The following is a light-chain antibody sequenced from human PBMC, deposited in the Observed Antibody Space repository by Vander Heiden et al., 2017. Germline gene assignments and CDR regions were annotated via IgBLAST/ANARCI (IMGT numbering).Light chain of an antibody. CDR1: QSISSY. V-gene: IGKV3-11*01. CDR3: QQRCNWPPL. CDR2: DAS. Sequence: IVFTESPATLSLSPGERATLTCRASQSISSYLAWYQQKPGQAPRLLIYDASNRATGIPARFSGSGSGTDFTLTISSLEPEDFAVYYCQQRCNWPPLFGQGTKLEIK. J-gene: IGKJ2*01.